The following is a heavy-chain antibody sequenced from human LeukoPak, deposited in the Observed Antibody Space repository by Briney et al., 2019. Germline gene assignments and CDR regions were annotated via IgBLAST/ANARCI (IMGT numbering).Heavy chain of an antibody. J-gene: IGHJ3*02. CDR3: ARDVAYYDSSGYYTAFDI. CDR2: IYSGGST. V-gene: IGHV3-53*04. D-gene: IGHD3-22*01. Sequence: PGGSLRLSCAASGFTVSSNYMSWVRQAPGKGLEWVSVIYSGGSTYYADSVKGRFTISRHNSKNTLYLQTNSLRAEDTAVYYCARDVAYYDSSGYYTAFDIWGQGTMVTVSS. CDR1: GFTVSSNY.